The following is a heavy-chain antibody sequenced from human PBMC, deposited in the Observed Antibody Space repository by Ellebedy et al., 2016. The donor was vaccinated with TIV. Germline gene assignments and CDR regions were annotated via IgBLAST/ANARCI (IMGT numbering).Heavy chain of an antibody. CDR2: INHSGST. D-gene: IGHD4-17*01. Sequence: SETLSLTXAVYGGSFSGYYWSWIRQPPGKGLEWIGEINHSGSTNYNPSLKSRVTISVDTSKNQFSLKLSSVTAADTAVYYCARDRLTTVINWYFDLWGRGTLVTVSS. J-gene: IGHJ2*01. CDR1: GGSFSGYY. CDR3: ARDRLTTVINWYFDL. V-gene: IGHV4-34*01.